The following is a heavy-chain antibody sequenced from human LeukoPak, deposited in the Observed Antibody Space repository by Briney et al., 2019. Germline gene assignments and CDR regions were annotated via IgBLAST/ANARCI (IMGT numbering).Heavy chain of an antibody. J-gene: IGHJ3*02. CDR3: ARDPAVTGHAFDI. CDR2: IYYSEST. D-gene: IGHD6-19*01. V-gene: IGHV4-31*03. CDR1: GGSISSGGYY. Sequence: PSETLSLTCTVSGGSISSGGYYWSWIRQHPGKGLEWIGYIYYSESTYYNPSLKSRVTISVYTSKNQFSLKLSSVTASDTAVYYCARDPAVTGHAFDIWGQGTMVTVSS.